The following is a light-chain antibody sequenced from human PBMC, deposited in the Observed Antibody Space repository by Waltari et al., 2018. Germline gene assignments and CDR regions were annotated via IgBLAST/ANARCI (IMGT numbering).Light chain of an antibody. CDR2: GGS. CDR1: QRVSSN. CDR3: QQYNNWPRT. J-gene: IGKJ1*01. Sequence: EIVMTQSPATLSVSPGERATPSCRASQRVSSNLAWYQQKPGQAPRLLINGGSTRATGIPARFSGSGSGTEFTLTISSLQSEDFAVYYCQQYNNWPRTFGQGTKVEIK. V-gene: IGKV3-15*01.